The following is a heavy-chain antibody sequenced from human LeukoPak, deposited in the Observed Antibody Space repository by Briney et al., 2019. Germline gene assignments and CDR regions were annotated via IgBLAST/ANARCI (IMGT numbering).Heavy chain of an antibody. D-gene: IGHD3-10*02. Sequence: ASVKVSCKASGYITGYYMHWVRQAPGQGLEWMGWINPKSGGTHYAQKFQGRVTMTRDTSISTAYMELSRLRSDDTAVYYCSFVRGVDAFDIWGQGTMVIVSS. J-gene: IGHJ3*02. V-gene: IGHV1-2*02. CDR2: INPKSGGT. CDR3: SFVRGVDAFDI. CDR1: GYITGYY.